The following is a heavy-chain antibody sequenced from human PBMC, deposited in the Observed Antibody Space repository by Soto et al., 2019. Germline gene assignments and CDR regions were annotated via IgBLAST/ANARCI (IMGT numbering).Heavy chain of an antibody. CDR3: ARDPNVVWGSYRYEFDY. CDR2: INTNTGNP. Sequence: ASVKVSCKASGYTFTSYAMNWVRQAPGQGLEWMGWINTNTGNPTYAQGFTGRFVFSLDTSVNTAYLQICSLKAEDTAVYYCARDPNVVWGSYRYEFDYWGQGTLVTVSS. D-gene: IGHD3-16*02. J-gene: IGHJ4*02. V-gene: IGHV7-4-1*01. CDR1: GYTFTSYA.